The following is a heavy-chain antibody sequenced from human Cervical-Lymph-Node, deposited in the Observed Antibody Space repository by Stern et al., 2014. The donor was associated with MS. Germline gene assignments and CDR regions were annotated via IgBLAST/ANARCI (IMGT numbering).Heavy chain of an antibody. V-gene: IGHV1-3*01. CDR1: GYSFTPYG. Sequence: QVQLVQSGAEVKKPGASVKVSCKASGYSFTPYGMHWVRQAPGQRLEWMGRINVGNGKTRYAQNFQGRLTITRDTSARIVYMELNSLTSEDTAVYYCARDPDALGYCNEGRCRFDYWGQGTLVTVSS. CDR3: ARDPDALGYCNEGRCRFDY. D-gene: IGHD2-15*01. CDR2: INVGNGKT. J-gene: IGHJ4*02.